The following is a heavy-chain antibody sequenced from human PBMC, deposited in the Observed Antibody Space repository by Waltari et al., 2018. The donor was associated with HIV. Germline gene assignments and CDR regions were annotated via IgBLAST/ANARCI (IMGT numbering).Heavy chain of an antibody. CDR2: IYSGGST. CDR1: GFSFSSHY. CDR3: ARGFGCGGDCYYFDY. J-gene: IGHJ4*02. D-gene: IGHD2-21*02. V-gene: IGHV3-53*01. Sequence: EVQLVESGGGLIQLGGSLRLSCAASGFSFSSHYLSWVRQAPGKGLECVSVIYSGGSTYYADSVKGRFTISRDNSKNTLYLQMNSLRAEDTAVYYCARGFGCGGDCYYFDYWGQGTLVTVSS.